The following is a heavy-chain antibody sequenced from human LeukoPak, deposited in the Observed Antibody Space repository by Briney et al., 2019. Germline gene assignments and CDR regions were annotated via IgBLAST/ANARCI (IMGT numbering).Heavy chain of an antibody. V-gene: IGHV3-23*01. Sequence: GGSLRLSGAASGFTFSSYAMSWVRQAPGKGLEWVSSISGSGGSTYYADSVKGRFTISRDNSKNTLYLQMNSLRAEDTAVYYCAKRRWAVGATTFDYWGQGTLVTVSS. CDR2: ISGSGGST. CDR3: AKRRWAVGATTFDY. CDR1: GFTFSSYA. J-gene: IGHJ4*02. D-gene: IGHD1-26*01.